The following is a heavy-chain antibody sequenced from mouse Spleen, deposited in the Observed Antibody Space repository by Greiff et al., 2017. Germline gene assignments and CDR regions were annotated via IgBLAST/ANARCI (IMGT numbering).Heavy chain of an antibody. CDR2: INPSTDGT. Sequence: VQLQQSGPELVKPGASVKISCKASGYSFTGYYMNWVKQSPEKSLEWIGEINPSTDGTTYNQKFKAKATLTVDKSSSTAYMQLKSLTSEDSAVYYCARSYPYAMDYWGQGTSVTVSS. CDR3: ARSYPYAMDY. J-gene: IGHJ4*01. CDR1: GYSFTGYY. V-gene: IGHV1-42*01.